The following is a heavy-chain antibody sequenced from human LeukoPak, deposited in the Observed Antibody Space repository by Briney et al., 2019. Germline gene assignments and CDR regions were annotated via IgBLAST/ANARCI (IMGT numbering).Heavy chain of an antibody. Sequence: PSETLSLTCTVSGYSISSGYYWGWIRQPPGKGLEWIGSIYHSGSTYYNPSLKSRVTISVDTSKNQFSLKLSSVTAADTAVYYCARGGGYEEAGDYWGQGTLVTVSS. V-gene: IGHV4-38-2*02. D-gene: IGHD6-19*01. CDR1: GYSISSGYY. J-gene: IGHJ4*02. CDR3: ARGGGYEEAGDY. CDR2: IYHSGST.